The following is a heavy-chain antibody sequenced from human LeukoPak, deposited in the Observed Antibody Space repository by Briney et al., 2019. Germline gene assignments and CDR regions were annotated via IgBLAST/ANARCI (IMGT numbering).Heavy chain of an antibody. D-gene: IGHD4-17*01. Sequence: SETLSLTCTVSGGSISSGGYYWSWIRQHPGKGLEWIGYIYYSGSTYYNPSLKSRATISVDTSKNQFSLKLSSVTAADTAVYYRARARPDGDYSDYWGQGTLVTVSS. J-gene: IGHJ4*02. V-gene: IGHV4-31*03. CDR3: ARARPDGDYSDY. CDR2: IYYSGST. CDR1: GGSISSGGYY.